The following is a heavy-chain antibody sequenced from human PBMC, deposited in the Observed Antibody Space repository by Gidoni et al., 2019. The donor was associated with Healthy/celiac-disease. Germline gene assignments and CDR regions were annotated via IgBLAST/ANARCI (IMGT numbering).Heavy chain of an antibody. Sequence: EVQLVESGGVVVQPGGSLRLSCAASGFTFDDYTMHWVRQAPGKGLEWVSLISWDGGSTYYADSVKGRFTISRDNSKNSLYLQMNSLRTEDTALYYCAKDIFSLTQAVAGNLFDYWGQGTLVTVSS. CDR3: AKDIFSLTQAVAGNLFDY. CDR1: GFTFDDYT. D-gene: IGHD6-19*01. J-gene: IGHJ4*02. CDR2: ISWDGGST. V-gene: IGHV3-43*01.